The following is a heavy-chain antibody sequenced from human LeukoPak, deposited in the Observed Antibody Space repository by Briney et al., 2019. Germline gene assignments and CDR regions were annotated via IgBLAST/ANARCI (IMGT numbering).Heavy chain of an antibody. J-gene: IGHJ4*02. CDR2: IWYDGSNK. D-gene: IGHD6-19*01. V-gene: IGHV3-33*01. CDR3: TRDLGSGFGLDC. Sequence: PGGSLRLSCAASGFTFRSYAMHWVRQAPGKGLEWVGVIWYDGSNKYYADSVKARFTISRDNSKNTLYLQMNSLRAEDTAVYYCTRDLGSGFGLDCWGQGSLATVSS. CDR1: GFTFRSYA.